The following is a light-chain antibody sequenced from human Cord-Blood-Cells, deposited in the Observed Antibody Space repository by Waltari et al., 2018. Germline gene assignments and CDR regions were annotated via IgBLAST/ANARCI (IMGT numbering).Light chain of an antibody. Sequence: DIQLTQSPSSLSASVGDRVTITCLASQRISSYLNWYQQKPGKDTKLLIYAASSLQSGVPSRCSGSGAGTDFTLTSSCLQPEAVATDYCLQSYSTTYTVGQGTERGI. CDR2: AAS. CDR3: LQSYSTTYT. CDR1: QRISSY. V-gene: IGKV1-39*01. J-gene: IGKJ2*01.